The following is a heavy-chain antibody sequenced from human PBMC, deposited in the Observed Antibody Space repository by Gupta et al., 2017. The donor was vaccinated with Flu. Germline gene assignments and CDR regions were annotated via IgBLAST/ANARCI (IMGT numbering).Heavy chain of an antibody. CDR1: GGSISSGSYF. Sequence: QVQLQESGPGLVKPSQTLSLTCTVSGGSISSGSYFWSWIRQPAGKGLEWIGRIYTSGSANYNPSLKSRVTISIDTSKNQFSLKLSSVTAADTAVYYCAREVGYDFWSGYYNAGHQKYGMDVWGQGTTVTVSS. V-gene: IGHV4-61*02. CDR3: AREVGYDFWSGYYNAGHQKYGMDV. CDR2: IYTSGSA. D-gene: IGHD3-3*01. J-gene: IGHJ6*02.